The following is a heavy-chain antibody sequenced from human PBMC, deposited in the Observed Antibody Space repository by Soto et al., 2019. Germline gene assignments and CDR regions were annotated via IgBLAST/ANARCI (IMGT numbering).Heavy chain of an antibody. CDR1: GFTFSSYA. CDR2: ISGSGGST. V-gene: IGHV3-23*01. J-gene: IGHJ4*02. CDR3: AKGGDGYKWGPWDDY. D-gene: IGHD5-12*01. Sequence: EVQLLESGGGLGQPGGSLRLSCAASGFTFSSYAMSWVRQAPGKGLEWVSAISGSGGSTYYADSVKGRFTISRDNSKNTLYLQMNSLRAEDTAVYYCAKGGDGYKWGPWDDYWGQGTLVTVSS.